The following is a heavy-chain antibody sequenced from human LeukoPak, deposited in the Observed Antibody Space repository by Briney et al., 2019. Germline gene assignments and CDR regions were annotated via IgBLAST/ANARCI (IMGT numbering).Heavy chain of an antibody. CDR3: ARVYYDILTGYPNGAFDI. CDR2: IYYSGST. J-gene: IGHJ3*02. CDR1: GGSISSYY. D-gene: IGHD3-9*01. V-gene: IGHV4-59*01. Sequence: SETLSLTCTVSGGSISSYYWSWIRQPPGKGLEWIGYIYYSGSTNYNPSLKSRVTISVDTSKNQFSLKLSSVTAADTAVYYCARVYYDILTGYPNGAFDIWGQGTMVTVSS.